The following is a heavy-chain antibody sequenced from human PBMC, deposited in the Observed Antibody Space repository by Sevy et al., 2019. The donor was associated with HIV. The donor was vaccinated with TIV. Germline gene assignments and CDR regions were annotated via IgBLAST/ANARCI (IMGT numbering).Heavy chain of an antibody. CDR2: FDPEDGET. Sequence: ASVKVSCEVSGYTLTELSMHWVRQAPGKGLEWMGSFDPEDGETIYAQKFQGRVTMTDDTSTDTAYMELSSLRSEDTAVYYCATSRDYYERSGSNFDIWGQGTLVTVSS. D-gene: IGHD3-22*01. J-gene: IGHJ4*02. CDR3: ATSRDYYERSGSNFDI. CDR1: GYTLTELS. V-gene: IGHV1-24*01.